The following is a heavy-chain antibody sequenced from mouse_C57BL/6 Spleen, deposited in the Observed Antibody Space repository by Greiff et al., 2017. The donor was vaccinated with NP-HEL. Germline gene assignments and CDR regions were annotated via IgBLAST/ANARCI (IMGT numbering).Heavy chain of an antibody. Sequence: EVKLVESGEGLVKPGGSLKLSCAASGFTFSSYAMSWVRQTPEQRLAWVAYISSGGDYIYYADTVKGRFTISRDNARNTLYLQMSSLKSEDTAMYYCTREHYYGSRGYFDVWGTGTTVTVSS. CDR3: TREHYYGSRGYFDV. CDR1: GFTFSSYA. D-gene: IGHD1-1*01. J-gene: IGHJ1*03. CDR2: ISSGGDYI. V-gene: IGHV5-9-1*02.